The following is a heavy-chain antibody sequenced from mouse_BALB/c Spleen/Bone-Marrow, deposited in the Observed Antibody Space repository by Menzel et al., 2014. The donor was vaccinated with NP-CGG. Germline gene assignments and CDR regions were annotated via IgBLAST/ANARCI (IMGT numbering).Heavy chain of an antibody. CDR1: GFNITDTY. V-gene: IGHV14-3*02. CDR3: ATMITDWYFDV. CDR2: IDPANGNT. J-gene: IGHJ1*01. Sequence: EVQLQQSGAELVKPGASVKLSCTASGFNITDTYMHWVKQRPEQGLEWIGRIDPANGNTKYDPKFQGKATITADTSSNTAYLQRSSLTSEDTAVYYCATMITDWYFDVGGAGTTVTVSS. D-gene: IGHD2-4*01.